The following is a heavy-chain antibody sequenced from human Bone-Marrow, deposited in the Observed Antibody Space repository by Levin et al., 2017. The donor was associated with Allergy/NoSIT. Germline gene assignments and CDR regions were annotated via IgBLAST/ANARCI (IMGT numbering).Heavy chain of an antibody. CDR3: ADTYFRDLLTPYFDS. Sequence: ESGPTLVKPTQTLTLTCTFSGFSVNTNGVGVGWIRQPPGKALEWLALIYWDGDERYNPTLRDRLTVTKYNSKNQVILSMTDMDPVDTGTYYCADTYFRDLLTPYFDSWGQGTLVTVSS. D-gene: IGHD2/OR15-2a*01. V-gene: IGHV2-5*02. J-gene: IGHJ4*02. CDR2: IYWDGDE. CDR1: GFSVNTNGVG.